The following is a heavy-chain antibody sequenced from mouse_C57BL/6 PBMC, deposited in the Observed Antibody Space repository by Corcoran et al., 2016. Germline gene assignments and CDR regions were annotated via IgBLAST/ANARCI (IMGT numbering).Heavy chain of an antibody. V-gene: IGHV1-81*01. J-gene: IGHJ4*01. D-gene: IGHD1-1*01. CDR1: GYTFTSYG. CDR2: IYPRSGNT. Sequence: QVQLQQSGAELARPGASVKLSCKASGYTFTSYGISWVKQRTGQGLEWIGEIYPRSGNTYYNEKFKGKATLTADKSSSTAYMELRSLTSEDSAVYFCAREVGNYYGSHYAMDYWGQGTSVTVSS. CDR3: AREVGNYYGSHYAMDY.